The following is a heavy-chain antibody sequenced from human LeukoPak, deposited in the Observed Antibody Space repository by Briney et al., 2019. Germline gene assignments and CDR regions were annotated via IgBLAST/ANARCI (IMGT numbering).Heavy chain of an antibody. V-gene: IGHV1-2*02. D-gene: IGHD3-22*01. CDR2: INPNSGGT. CDR1: GYTFTSYD. J-gene: IGHJ6*03. CDR3: ARKGDSSGYYRYYYYYYMDV. Sequence: ASVKVSCKASGYTFTSYDINWVRQATGQGLEWMGWINPNSGGTNYAQKFQGRVTMTRDTSISTAYMELSRLRSDDTAVYYCARKGDSSGYYRYYYYYYMDVWGKGTTVTVSS.